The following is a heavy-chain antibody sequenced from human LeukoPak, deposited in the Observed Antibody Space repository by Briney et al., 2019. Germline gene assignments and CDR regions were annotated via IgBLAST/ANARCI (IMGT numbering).Heavy chain of an antibody. CDR3: ARVTWEYSSSWYFNGDYYYGMDV. CDR2: IYYSGST. Sequence: SETLSLTCTVSGGSISSSSYYWGWIRQPPGKGLEWIGSIYYSGSTYYNPSLKSRVTISVDTSKNQFSLKLSSVTAADTAVYYCARVTWEYSSSWYFNGDYYYGMDVWGQGTTVTVSS. V-gene: IGHV4-39*07. D-gene: IGHD6-13*01. CDR1: GGSISSSSYY. J-gene: IGHJ6*02.